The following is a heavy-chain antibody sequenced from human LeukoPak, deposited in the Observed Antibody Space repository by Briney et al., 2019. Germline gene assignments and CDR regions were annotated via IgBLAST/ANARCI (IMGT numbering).Heavy chain of an antibody. CDR2: IIPILGIA. Sequence: SVKVSCKASGGTFSSYAISWVRQTPGQGLEWMGRIIPILGIANYAQKFQGRVTITADKSTSTAYMELSSLRSEDTAVYYCARDRVGGYDAAFDIWGQGTMVTVSS. D-gene: IGHD5-12*01. V-gene: IGHV1-69*04. CDR1: GGTFSSYA. J-gene: IGHJ3*02. CDR3: ARDRVGGYDAAFDI.